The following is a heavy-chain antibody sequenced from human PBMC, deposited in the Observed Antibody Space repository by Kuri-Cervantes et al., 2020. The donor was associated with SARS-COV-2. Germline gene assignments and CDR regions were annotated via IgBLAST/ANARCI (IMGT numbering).Heavy chain of an antibody. CDR2: ISYDGSNK. D-gene: IGHD6-19*01. V-gene: IGHV3-30-3*01. J-gene: IGHJ4*02. Sequence: GGSLRLSCAASGFTFSSYAMHWVRQAPGKGLEWVAVISYDGSNKYYADSVKGRFTISRDNSKNTLYLQMNSLRAEDTAVYYCAKGGLDSGWGYWGQGTLVTDSS. CDR1: GFTFSSYA. CDR3: AKGGLDSGWGY.